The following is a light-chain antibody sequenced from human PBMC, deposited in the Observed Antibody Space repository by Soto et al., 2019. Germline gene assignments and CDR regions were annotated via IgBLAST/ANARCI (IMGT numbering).Light chain of an antibody. Sequence: QLVLTQSPSASASLGASVKLTCTLSSGHSSYAIAWHQQPPEKGPRYLMKLDSDGSHNKGDGIPDRFSGSSSGAERYLTISSLQSEDEADYYCQTWGTGIGVFGGGTQLTVL. V-gene: IGLV4-69*01. J-gene: IGLJ3*02. CDR1: SGHSSYA. CDR3: QTWGTGIGV. CDR2: LDSDGSH.